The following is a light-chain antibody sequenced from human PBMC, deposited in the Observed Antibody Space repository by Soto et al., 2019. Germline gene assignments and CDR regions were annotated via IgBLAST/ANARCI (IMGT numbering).Light chain of an antibody. Sequence: DILMTQSPSTLSASLGDSVTITCRASDNIRSWLAWYQQRPGEAPKLLIYDASTLETGVPSRFSGSGSGTEFSLTISSLQPDDSATYYCQQYNNHFPSTFGQGTKLEIK. CDR2: DAS. V-gene: IGKV1-5*01. CDR1: DNIRSW. J-gene: IGKJ2*01. CDR3: QQYNNHFPST.